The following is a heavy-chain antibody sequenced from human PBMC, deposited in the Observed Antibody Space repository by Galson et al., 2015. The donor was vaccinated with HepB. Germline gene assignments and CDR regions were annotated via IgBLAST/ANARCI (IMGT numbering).Heavy chain of an antibody. V-gene: IGHV1-69*13. CDR2: IIPIFGTA. CDR3: ASVTYNYDSSGDYRGALSY. D-gene: IGHD3-22*01. J-gene: IGHJ4*02. Sequence: SVKVSCKASGGTFSSYAISWVRQAPGQGLEWMGGIIPIFGTANYAQKFQGRVTITADESTSTAYMELSSLRSEDTAVYYCASVTYNYDSSGDYRGALSYWRQGTLVTVSS. CDR1: GGTFSSYA.